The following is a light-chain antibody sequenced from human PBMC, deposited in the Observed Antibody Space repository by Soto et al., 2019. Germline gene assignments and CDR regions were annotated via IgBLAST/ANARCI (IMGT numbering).Light chain of an antibody. V-gene: IGKV3-11*01. CDR2: DTS. CDR3: HQRKSWPRT. Sequence: EIVLTQSPATLSSSPGERATLSCRASQTVSNKVAWYQHKPGQAPRLLIYDTSNRATGIPARFSGSGSGTDFTLTISSLEPEDFAVYYCHQRKSWPRTFGQGTKV. J-gene: IGKJ1*01. CDR1: QTVSNK.